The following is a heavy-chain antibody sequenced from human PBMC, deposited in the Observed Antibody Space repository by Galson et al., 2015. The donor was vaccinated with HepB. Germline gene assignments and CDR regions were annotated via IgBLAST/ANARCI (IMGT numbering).Heavy chain of an antibody. CDR3: ARDLFYCSSTSCYSPNSDY. D-gene: IGHD2-2*02. J-gene: IGHJ4*02. V-gene: IGHV3-48*03. CDR2: ISSSGSTI. CDR1: GFTFSSYE. Sequence: SLRLSCAASGFTFSSYEMNWVRQAPGKGLEWVSYISSSGSTIYYADSVKGRFTISRDNAKNSLYLQMNSLRAEDTAVYYCARDLFYCSSTSCYSPNSDYWGQGTLVTVSS.